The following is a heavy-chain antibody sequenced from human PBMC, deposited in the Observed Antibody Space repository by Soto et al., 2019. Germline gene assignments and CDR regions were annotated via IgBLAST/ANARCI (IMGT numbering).Heavy chain of an antibody. Sequence: LRLSCEVSGLTYSTAWMHWVGQAPGKGLVWVTSINRDGSVTNYADSVKGRFTISRDSAEKTLYLQINSLRADDTAVYYCARADIVVGTYMRIWGQGTTVTVSS. V-gene: IGHV3-74*01. CDR1: GLTYSTAW. D-gene: IGHD2-2*01. J-gene: IGHJ6*02. CDR3: ARADIVVGTYMRI. CDR2: INRDGSVT.